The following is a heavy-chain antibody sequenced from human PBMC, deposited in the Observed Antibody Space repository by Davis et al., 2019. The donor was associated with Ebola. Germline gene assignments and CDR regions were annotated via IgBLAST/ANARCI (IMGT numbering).Heavy chain of an antibody. CDR2: IGGIDGAT. CDR3: AKDLRGTTFGGV. V-gene: IGHV3-23*01. J-gene: IGHJ6*04. CDR1: GFTFSIYA. Sequence: PGGSLRLSCAASGFTFSIYAMSWARQAPGKGLEWVSVIGGIDGATYYADSVKGRFTISRDNSENTLYLQMNSLRAEDTAVYYCAKDLRGTTFGGVWGKGTTVTVSS. D-gene: IGHD3-3*01.